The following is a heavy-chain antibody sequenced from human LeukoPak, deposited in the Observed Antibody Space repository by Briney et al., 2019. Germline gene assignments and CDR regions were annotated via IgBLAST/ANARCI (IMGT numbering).Heavy chain of an antibody. V-gene: IGHV1-8*01. CDR2: INTNSGKT. CDR3: ARGHSLWFDP. J-gene: IGHJ5*02. CDR1: GYTFTSYD. Sequence: GASVKVSCKASGYTFTSYDINWMRQASGQGLEWMGWINTNSGKTGYAQKFQGRVTTTRNTSISTVYMELTGLRSEDTAVYYCARGHSLWFDPWGQGTLVTVSS.